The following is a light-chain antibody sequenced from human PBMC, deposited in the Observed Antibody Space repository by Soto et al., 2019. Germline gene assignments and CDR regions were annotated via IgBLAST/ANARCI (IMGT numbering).Light chain of an antibody. CDR2: DVR. CDR3: CSYAGSHTYV. J-gene: IGLJ1*01. V-gene: IGLV2-11*01. Sequence: QSALTQPRSVSGSPGQSVTMSCTGASSDVGNYNSVSWYQQHPGKAPKLIIYDVRKRPSGVPDRFSGSKSGNTASLTISGLQAEDEAEYFCCSYAGSHTYVFGTGTKLTVL. CDR1: SSDVGNYNS.